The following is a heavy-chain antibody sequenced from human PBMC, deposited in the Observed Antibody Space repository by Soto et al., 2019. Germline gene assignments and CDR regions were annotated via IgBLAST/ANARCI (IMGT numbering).Heavy chain of an antibody. Sequence: GGSLRLSCTASGFIFSYYDMNWVRQAPGKGLEWVSSIGSTDTFIYYADSVKGRFTISRDDAKNSLYLQMNSLGAEDTAIYYCATIAYRPRWGQGTLVTVSS. J-gene: IGHJ4*02. D-gene: IGHD2-21*01. CDR1: GFIFSYYD. CDR3: ATIAYRPR. V-gene: IGHV3-21*01. CDR2: IGSTDTFI.